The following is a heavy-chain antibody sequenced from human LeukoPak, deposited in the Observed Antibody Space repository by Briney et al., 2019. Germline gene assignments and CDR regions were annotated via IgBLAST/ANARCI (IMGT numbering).Heavy chain of an antibody. D-gene: IGHD3-10*01. Sequence: GGSLRLSCAASGFTFDDYAMHWVRQAPGKGLEWVSLISGDGGSTYYADSVKGRFTISRDNSKNSLYLQMNSLRTEDAALYYCAKEKSYAVRGVHYYYYGMDVWGQGTTVTVSS. CDR1: GFTFDDYA. V-gene: IGHV3-43*02. CDR3: AKEKSYAVRGVHYYYYGMDV. J-gene: IGHJ6*02. CDR2: ISGDGGST.